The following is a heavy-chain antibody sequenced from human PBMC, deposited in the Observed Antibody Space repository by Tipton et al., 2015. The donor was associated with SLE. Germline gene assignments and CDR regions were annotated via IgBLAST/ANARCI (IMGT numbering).Heavy chain of an antibody. J-gene: IGHJ2*01. CDR2: ISSNGGST. CDR1: GFTFSSYA. V-gene: IGHV3-64*01. D-gene: IGHD4-17*01. CDR3: ASLDYGDYEYFDL. Sequence: SLRLSCAASGFTFSSYAMHWARQAPGKGLEYVSAISSNGGSTYYANSVKGRFTISRDNSKNTLYLQMGSLRAEDMAVYYCASLDYGDYEYFDLWGRGTLVTVSS.